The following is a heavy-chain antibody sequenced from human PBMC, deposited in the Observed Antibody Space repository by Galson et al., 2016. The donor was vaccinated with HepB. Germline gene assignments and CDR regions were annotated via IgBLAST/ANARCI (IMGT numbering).Heavy chain of an antibody. CDR3: AKDLWTGQQLAYYFDY. Sequence: SLRLSCAASEFTFSSYAMSWVRQAPGKGLEWVSCISHNGVGTFYADSVKGRFTISRDNSKNTVYLQMNSLGAEDTAVYYCAKDLWTGQQLAYYFDYWGQGILVTVSS. CDR2: ISHNGVGT. J-gene: IGHJ4*02. V-gene: IGHV3-23*01. D-gene: IGHD6-13*01. CDR1: EFTFSSYA.